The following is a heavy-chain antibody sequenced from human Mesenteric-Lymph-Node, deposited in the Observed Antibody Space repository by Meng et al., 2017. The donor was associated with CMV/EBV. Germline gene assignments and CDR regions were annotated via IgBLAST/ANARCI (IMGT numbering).Heavy chain of an antibody. D-gene: IGHD6-25*01. Sequence: ASVKVSCKASGYTFTGYYMHWVRQAPGQGLEWMGWINPNSGGTNYAQKFQGRVTMTRDTSISTAYMELSRLRSDDTAVYYCAREDPIRPRRDYYYYYGMDVWGQGTTVTVSS. V-gene: IGHV1-2*02. CDR2: INPNSGGT. CDR3: AREDPIRPRRDYYYYYGMDV. CDR1: GYTFTGYY. J-gene: IGHJ6*02.